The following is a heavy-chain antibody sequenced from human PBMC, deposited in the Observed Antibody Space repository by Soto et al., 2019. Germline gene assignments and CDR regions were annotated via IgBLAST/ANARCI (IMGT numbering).Heavy chain of an antibody. V-gene: IGHV3-23*01. CDR1: GFTFSSYA. Sequence: GGSLRLSCAASGFTFSSYAMSWVRQAPGKGLEWVSAISGSGGSTYYADSVKGRFTISRDNSKNTLYLQMNSLRAEDTALYYCAKIPTLGYSYGLDAFDIWGQGTMVTVSS. CDR2: ISGSGGST. J-gene: IGHJ3*02. CDR3: AKIPTLGYSYGLDAFDI. D-gene: IGHD5-18*01.